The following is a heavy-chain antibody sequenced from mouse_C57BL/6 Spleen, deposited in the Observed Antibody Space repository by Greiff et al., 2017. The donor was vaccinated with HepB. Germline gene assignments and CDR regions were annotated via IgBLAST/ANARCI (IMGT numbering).Heavy chain of an antibody. V-gene: IGHV5-17*01. CDR1: GFTFSDYG. J-gene: IGHJ4*01. CDR2: ISSGSSTI. CDR3: ARKNNPDYAMDY. Sequence: EVKLMESGGGLVKPGGSLKLSCAASGFTFSDYGMHWVRQAPEKGLEWVAYISSGSSTIYYADTVKGRFTISRDNATNTLFLQMTSLRSEDTAMYYCARKNNPDYAMDYWGQGTSVTVSS. D-gene: IGHD6-1*01.